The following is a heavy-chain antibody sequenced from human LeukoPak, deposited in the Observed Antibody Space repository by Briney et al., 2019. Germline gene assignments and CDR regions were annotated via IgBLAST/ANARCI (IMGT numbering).Heavy chain of an antibody. D-gene: IGHD1-26*01. Sequence: GGSLRLSCAASGFTFNTYAMIWVRQAPGKGLEWVSSISGNGGGTYYADSVKGRFTISRDNSKNTLYLQVNSLRAEDTAVYYCAKISASGGSYRAAFDIWGQGTMVTVSS. CDR1: GFTFNTYA. CDR3: AKISASGGSYRAAFDI. J-gene: IGHJ3*02. CDR2: ISGNGGGT. V-gene: IGHV3-23*01.